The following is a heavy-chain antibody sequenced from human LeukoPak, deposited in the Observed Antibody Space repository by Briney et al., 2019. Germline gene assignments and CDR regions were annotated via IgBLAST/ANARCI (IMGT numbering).Heavy chain of an antibody. Sequence: SETLSLTCTVSGGSISSYYWSWIRQPPGKGLEWIGYIYYSGSTNYNPSLKSRVTISVDTSKNQFSLKLSSVTAADTAVYYCARAPNYGSGSYWYNWFDPWGQGTLVTVSS. CDR1: GGSISSYY. D-gene: IGHD3-10*01. CDR2: IYYSGST. CDR3: ARAPNYGSGSYWYNWFDP. V-gene: IGHV4-59*01. J-gene: IGHJ5*02.